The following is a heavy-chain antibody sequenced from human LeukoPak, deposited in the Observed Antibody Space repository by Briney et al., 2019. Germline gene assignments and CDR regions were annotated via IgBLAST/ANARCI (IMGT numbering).Heavy chain of an antibody. CDR2: IYYSGST. CDR1: GGSISSSSYY. J-gene: IGHJ6*03. CDR3: ARSPLGYCSSTSCYKDYYYYMDV. V-gene: IGHV4-39*01. D-gene: IGHD2-2*02. Sequence: PSETLSLTCTVSGGSISSSSYYWGWIRQPPGKGLEWIGSIYYSGSTYYNPSLKSRVTISVDTSKNQFSLKLSSVTAADTAVYYCARSPLGYCSSTSCYKDYYYYMDVWGKGTTVTVSS.